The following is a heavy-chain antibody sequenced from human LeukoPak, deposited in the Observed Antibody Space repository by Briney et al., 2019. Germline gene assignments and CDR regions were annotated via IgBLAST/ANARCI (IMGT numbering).Heavy chain of an antibody. D-gene: IGHD2-2*01. J-gene: IGHJ3*02. CDR2: IYHSGST. Sequence: SQTLSLTCTVSGGSISSGGYYWRWIRQPPGKGLEWIGYIYHSGSTYYNPSLKSRVTISVDRSKNQFSLKLSSVTAADTAVYYCASFAIVVVPAAGAFDIWGQGIMVTVSS. CDR3: ASFAIVVVPAAGAFDI. V-gene: IGHV4-30-2*01. CDR1: GGSISSGGYY.